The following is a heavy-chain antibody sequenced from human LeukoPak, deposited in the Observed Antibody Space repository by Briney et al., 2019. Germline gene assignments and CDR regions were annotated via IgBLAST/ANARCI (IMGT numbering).Heavy chain of an antibody. CDR3: ARQGGSYAKMGY. CDR2: IYYSGST. V-gene: IGHV4-39*01. D-gene: IGHD1-26*01. CDR1: GGSITNTNYY. J-gene: IGHJ4*02. Sequence: PSETLSLTCTVSGGSITNTNYYWGWIRQPPGKGLEWIGSIYYSGSTYYNPSLKSRVTISVDTSKNQFSLKLSSVTAADTAVYYCARQGGSYAKMGYWGQGTLVTVSS.